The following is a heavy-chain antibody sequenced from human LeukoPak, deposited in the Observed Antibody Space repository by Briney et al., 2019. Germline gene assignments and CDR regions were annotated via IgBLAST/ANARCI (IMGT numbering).Heavy chain of an antibody. Sequence: SETLSLTCAVHGGSFSGYYWSWIRQPPGKGLEWIGEINHSGSTNYNPSLKSRVTISVDTSKNQFSLKLSSVTAADTAVYYCARFDNTAAGCDYWGQGTLVTVSS. J-gene: IGHJ4*02. V-gene: IGHV4-34*01. CDR1: GGSFSGYY. D-gene: IGHD6-13*01. CDR2: INHSGST. CDR3: ARFDNTAAGCDY.